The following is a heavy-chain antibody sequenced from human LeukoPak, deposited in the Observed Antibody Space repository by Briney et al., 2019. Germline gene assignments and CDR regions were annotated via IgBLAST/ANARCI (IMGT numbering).Heavy chain of an antibody. Sequence: SQTLSLTCAVSGGSISNGGYSWSWIRQPPGKGLEWIGYIYHSGSTYYNPSLKSRVTISVDRSKNQFSLKLSSVTAADTAVYYCARDSGGVGHFDYWGQGTLVTVSS. D-gene: IGHD3-10*01. CDR2: IYHSGST. CDR1: GGSISNGGYS. CDR3: ARDSGGVGHFDY. V-gene: IGHV4-30-2*01. J-gene: IGHJ4*02.